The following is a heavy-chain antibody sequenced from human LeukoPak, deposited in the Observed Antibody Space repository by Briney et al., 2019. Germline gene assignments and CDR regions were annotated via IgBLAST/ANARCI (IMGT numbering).Heavy chain of an antibody. Sequence: ASVKVSCTASGYTFTRYGISWVRQAPGQGLGWMGWMSAYNGNTNYAQKLQGRVTMAKDTSTSTAYMELRSLRSADTAVYYCARGVDRTPHWLGPIGYYYMDVWGKGTTVTVSS. V-gene: IGHV1-18*01. D-gene: IGHD6-19*01. CDR1: GYTFTRYG. J-gene: IGHJ6*03. CDR3: ARGVDRTPHWLGPIGYYYMDV. CDR2: MSAYNGNT.